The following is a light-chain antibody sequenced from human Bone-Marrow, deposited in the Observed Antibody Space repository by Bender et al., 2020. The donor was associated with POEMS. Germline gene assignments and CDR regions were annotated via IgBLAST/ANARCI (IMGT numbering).Light chain of an antibody. J-gene: IGLJ1*01. CDR3: QSYDLSLSALCV. Sequence: QSALTQPASVSGSPGQSITISCTGTNSDVGTYNFVSWYQQHPGKAPKLMIYEGSQRPSGVSNRFSGSKSGNTASLTISGLQAEDEADYYCQSYDLSLSALCVFGSGTKVTVL. V-gene: IGLV2-23*01. CDR2: EGS. CDR1: NSDVGTYNF.